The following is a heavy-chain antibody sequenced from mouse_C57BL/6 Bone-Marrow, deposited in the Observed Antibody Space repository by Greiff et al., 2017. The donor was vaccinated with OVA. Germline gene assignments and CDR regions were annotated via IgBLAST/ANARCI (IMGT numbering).Heavy chain of an antibody. CDR3: ASLTTGWYFDV. CDR1: GYTFTSYW. CDR2: IYPNSGST. J-gene: IGHJ1*03. D-gene: IGHD1-1*01. V-gene: IGHV1-64*01. Sequence: QVQLQQPGAELVKPGASVKLSCKASGYTFTSYWMHWVKQRPGQGLEWIGMIYPNSGSTNYNEKFKSKATLTVDKSSSTAYMQLSSLTSEDSAVYYCASLTTGWYFDVWGTGTTVTVSS.